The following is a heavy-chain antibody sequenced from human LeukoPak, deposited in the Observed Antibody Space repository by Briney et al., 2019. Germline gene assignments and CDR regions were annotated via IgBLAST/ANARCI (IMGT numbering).Heavy chain of an antibody. J-gene: IGHJ4*01. D-gene: IGHD5-12*01. Sequence: GGSLRLSCAASGFTFSNYWMHWVRQAPGKGLVWVSRINSDGINTSYADSVKGRFTISRDNAKNTLNLQMNSLRAEDTAVYYCARRGSGYDDPVDYWGQEPWSPSPQ. CDR3: ARRGSGYDDPVDY. V-gene: IGHV3-74*01. CDR1: GFTFSNYW. CDR2: INSDGINT.